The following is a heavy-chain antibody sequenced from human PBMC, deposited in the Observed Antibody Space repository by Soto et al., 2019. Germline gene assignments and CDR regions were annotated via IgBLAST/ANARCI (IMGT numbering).Heavy chain of an antibody. V-gene: IGHV1-69*01. D-gene: IGHD3-22*01. J-gene: IGHJ4*02. CDR1: GGLFSSYP. CDR2: IIPVFHTA. Sequence: QEQLVQSGAEVKKPGSSVKVSCKASGGLFSSYPISWVRQVPGQGLEWMGGIIPVFHTAYYTQRFQGGVTITADESTNTAYRELSILRSEDTAIYYCARGGSGYTWFNEFWGQGTLVTVSS. CDR3: ARGGSGYTWFNEF.